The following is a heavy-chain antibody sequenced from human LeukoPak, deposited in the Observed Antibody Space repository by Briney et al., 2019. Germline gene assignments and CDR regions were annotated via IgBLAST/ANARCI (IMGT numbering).Heavy chain of an antibody. CDR1: GGSISSYY. CDR2: LSYSGST. Sequence: SETLSLTCTVSGGSISSYYWTWIRQPPGKGLECIAYLSYSGSTNYNPSLKSRITISLDTSKNQFSLKLSSVTAADTALYYCARDLEDGYNYFNPTPRSYYMDVWGKGTTVTVSS. D-gene: IGHD5-24*01. J-gene: IGHJ6*03. V-gene: IGHV4-59*01. CDR3: ARDLEDGYNYFNPTPRSYYMDV.